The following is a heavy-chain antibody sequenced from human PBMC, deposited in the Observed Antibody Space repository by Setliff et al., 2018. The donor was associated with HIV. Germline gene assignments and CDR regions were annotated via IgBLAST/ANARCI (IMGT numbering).Heavy chain of an antibody. Sequence: PSETLSLTCTVSGGSLISDIYYWGWIRQPPGKGLEWIGTIFYNGSAYYNPSLKSRVTISVDTSKNQFSLRLNSVTAADTAVYYCARGAPYCNHGICHLFDYWGHGNLVTVSS. CDR3: ARGAPYCNHGICHLFDY. CDR2: IFYNGSA. CDR1: GGSLISDIYY. D-gene: IGHD2-8*01. J-gene: IGHJ4*01. V-gene: IGHV4-39*01.